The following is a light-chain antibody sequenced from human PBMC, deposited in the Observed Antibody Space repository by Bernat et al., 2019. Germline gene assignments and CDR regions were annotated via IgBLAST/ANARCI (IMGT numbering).Light chain of an antibody. V-gene: IGLV3-21*04. CDR2: YDS. CDR3: QVWDSSSDHPV. CDR1: NSGSKS. J-gene: IGLJ2*01. Sequence: SYVLTQPPSVSVAPGKTARITCGGNNSGSKSVHWYQQKPAQAPVLVIYYDSDRPSGIPERFSGSNSGNTATLTISRVEAGDEADYYCQVWDSSSDHPVFGGGTKLTVL.